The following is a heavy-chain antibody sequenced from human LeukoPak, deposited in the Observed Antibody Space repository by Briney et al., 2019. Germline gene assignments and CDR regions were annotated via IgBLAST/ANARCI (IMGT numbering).Heavy chain of an antibody. J-gene: IGHJ4*02. CDR2: ISYDGSNK. CDR1: GFTFSSYG. D-gene: IGHD4-17*01. Sequence: PGRSLRLSCAASGFTFSSYGMHWVRQAPGKGLEWVAVISYDGSNKYYADSVKGRFTISRDNSKNTLYLQMDSLRAEGTAVYYCATRPDYGASYWGQGTLVTVSS. V-gene: IGHV3-30*03. CDR3: ATRPDYGASY.